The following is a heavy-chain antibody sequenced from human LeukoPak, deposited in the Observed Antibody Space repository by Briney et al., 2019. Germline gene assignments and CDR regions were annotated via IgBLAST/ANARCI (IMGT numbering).Heavy chain of an antibody. J-gene: IGHJ4*02. CDR2: IIPIFGTA. CDR3: ARNGNDILTGYLHGGEYFDY. CDR1: GGTFSSYA. V-gene: IGHV1-69*13. Sequence: GASVKVSCTASGGTFSSYAISWVRQAPGQGLEWMGGIIPIFGTANYAQKFQGRVTITADESTSTAYMELSSLRSEDTAVYYCARNGNDILTGYLHGGEYFDYWGQGTLVTVSS. D-gene: IGHD3-9*01.